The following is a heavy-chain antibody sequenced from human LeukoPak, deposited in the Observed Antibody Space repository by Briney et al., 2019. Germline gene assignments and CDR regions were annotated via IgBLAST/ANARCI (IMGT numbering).Heavy chain of an antibody. CDR3: AREIAAFGSSWYYYYGMDV. Sequence: GGSLRLSCAASGFTFSSYWMSWVRQAPGKGLEWVANIKQDGSEKYYVDSVKGRFTISRDNAKNSLYLQMNSLRAEDTAVYYRAREIAAFGSSWYYYYGMDVWGQGTTVTVSS. CDR1: GFTFSSYW. D-gene: IGHD6-13*01. V-gene: IGHV3-7*01. CDR2: IKQDGSEK. J-gene: IGHJ6*02.